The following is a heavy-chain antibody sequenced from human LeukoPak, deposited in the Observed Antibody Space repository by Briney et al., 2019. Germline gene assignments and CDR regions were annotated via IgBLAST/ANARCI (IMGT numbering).Heavy chain of an antibody. D-gene: IGHD2-2*01. CDR3: ARPYCSSTSCPTFDD. Sequence: GXXLRLSCAASGFTFSNYNMNWVRQAQGKGLEWVSYISSDGYTIFYAASVQGRFTLSRDNSKNSLFLQMNSLRAEDTSMYYCARPYCSSTSCPTFDDWGQGTLVTVSS. J-gene: IGHJ4*02. CDR1: GFTFSNYN. V-gene: IGHV3-48*01. CDR2: ISSDGYTI.